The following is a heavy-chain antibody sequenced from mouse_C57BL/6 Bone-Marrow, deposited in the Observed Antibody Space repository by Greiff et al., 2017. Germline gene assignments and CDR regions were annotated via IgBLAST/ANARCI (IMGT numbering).Heavy chain of an antibody. J-gene: IGHJ4*01. V-gene: IGHV3-6*01. CDR1: GYSITSGYY. CDR2: ISYDGSN. Sequence: EVQLQQSGPGLVKPSQSLSLTCSVTGYSITSGYYWNWIRQFPGNKLEWMGYISYDGSNNYNPSLKNRISITRDTSKNQFFLKLSSVTTEDTATYYCARDSLGRAMDYWGQGTSVTVSS. CDR3: ARDSLGRAMDY. D-gene: IGHD4-1*01.